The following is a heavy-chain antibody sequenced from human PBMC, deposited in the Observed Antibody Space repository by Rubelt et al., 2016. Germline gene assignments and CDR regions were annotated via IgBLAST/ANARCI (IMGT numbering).Heavy chain of an antibody. CDR2: INAGNGNQ. V-gene: IGHV1-3*01. CDR1: GYTFTRYA. CDR3: ARGLGLGYSSSWFNWFDP. Sequence: QVQLVQSGAEVKKPGASVKVSCKASGYTFTRYARHWVRQAPGQRLAWMGWINAGNGNQKYSQKFQGRVTITRDESASTAYMELSSLRSEDTAVYYCARGLGLGYSSSWFNWFDPWGQGTLVTVSS. D-gene: IGHD6-13*01. J-gene: IGHJ5*02.